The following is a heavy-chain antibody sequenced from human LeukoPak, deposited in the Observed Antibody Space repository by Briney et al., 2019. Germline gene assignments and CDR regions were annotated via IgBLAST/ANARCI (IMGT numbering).Heavy chain of an antibody. Sequence: SETLSLTCTVSGGSISSYYWSWIRQPPGKGLEWIGYIYYSGSTNYNPSLKSRVTISLDTSNNQFSLRVTSVTAADTAVYYCARTTEGGYTYGYFYYYYMDVWGKGTTVTISS. V-gene: IGHV4-59*01. D-gene: IGHD5-18*01. CDR1: GGSISSYY. CDR3: ARTTEGGYTYGYFYYYYMDV. CDR2: IYYSGST. J-gene: IGHJ6*03.